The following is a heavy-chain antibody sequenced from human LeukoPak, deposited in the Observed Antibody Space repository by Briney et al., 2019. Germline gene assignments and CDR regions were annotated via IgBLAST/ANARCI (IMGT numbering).Heavy chain of an antibody. D-gene: IGHD3-3*01. J-gene: IGHJ4*02. CDR2: IYHSGST. Sequence: SETLSLTCTVSGGSISSGGYYWSWIRQPPGKGLEWIGYIYHSGSTYYNPSLKSRVTISVGRSKNQFSLKLSSVTAADTAVYYCARVYDSGGFDYWGQGTLVTVSS. CDR1: GGSISSGGYY. V-gene: IGHV4-30-2*01. CDR3: ARVYDSGGFDY.